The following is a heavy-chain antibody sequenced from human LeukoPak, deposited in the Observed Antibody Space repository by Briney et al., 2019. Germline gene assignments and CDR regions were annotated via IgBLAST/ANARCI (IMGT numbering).Heavy chain of an antibody. D-gene: IGHD3-9*01. Sequence: SETLSLTCAVYGGSFSGYYWSWIRQPPGKGLEWIGEINHSGSTNYNPSLKSRVTISVDTSKNQFSLKLISVTAADTAVYYCARGKRVRYFDWLLPHDAFDIWGQGTMVTVSS. V-gene: IGHV4-34*01. CDR3: ARGKRVRYFDWLLPHDAFDI. J-gene: IGHJ3*02. CDR2: INHSGST. CDR1: GGSFSGYY.